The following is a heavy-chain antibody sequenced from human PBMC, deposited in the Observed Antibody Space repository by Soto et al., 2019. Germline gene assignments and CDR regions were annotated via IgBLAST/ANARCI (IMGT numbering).Heavy chain of an antibody. CDR1: GFTFSDHY. J-gene: IGHJ4*02. CDR3: VRVRLGVLTRYSDY. CDR2: IKNKANSYTT. V-gene: IGHV3-72*01. Sequence: GGSLRLSCAASGFTFSDHYMDWVRQAPGKGLEWVGRIKNKANSYTTQYAASVEGRFTISRDDSKNSLFLQMNSLKSDDTAVYYCVRVRLGVLTRYSDYWGQGTLVTVSS. D-gene: IGHD3-10*01.